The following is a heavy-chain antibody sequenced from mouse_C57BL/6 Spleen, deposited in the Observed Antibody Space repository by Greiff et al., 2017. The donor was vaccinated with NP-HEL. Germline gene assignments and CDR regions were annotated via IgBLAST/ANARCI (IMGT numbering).Heavy chain of an antibody. Sequence: VQLQQPGAELVRPGTSVKLSCKASGYTFTSYWMHWVKQRPGQGLEWIGVIDPSDSYTNYNQKFKGKATLTVDPSSSTAYMQLSSLTSEDSAVYYCARIGENYYGNYGAMDYWGQGTSVTVSS. CDR2: IDPSDSYT. V-gene: IGHV1-59*01. J-gene: IGHJ4*01. D-gene: IGHD2-1*01. CDR1: GYTFTSYW. CDR3: ARIGENYYGNYGAMDY.